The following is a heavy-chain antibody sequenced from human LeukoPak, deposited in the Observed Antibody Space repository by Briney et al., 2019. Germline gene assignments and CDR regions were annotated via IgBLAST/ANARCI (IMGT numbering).Heavy chain of an antibody. J-gene: IGHJ3*02. V-gene: IGHV1-8*03. CDR1: GYTFTSYD. CDR2: MYPNSGNT. CDR3: ARSERVVPAASAFDI. D-gene: IGHD2-2*01. Sequence: ASVKVSCKASGYTFTSYDINWVRQATGQGLEWIGWMYPNSGNTGYAQKFQGRVTITRNTSISTAYMELSSLRSEDTAVYYCARSERVVPAASAFDIWGQGTMVTVSS.